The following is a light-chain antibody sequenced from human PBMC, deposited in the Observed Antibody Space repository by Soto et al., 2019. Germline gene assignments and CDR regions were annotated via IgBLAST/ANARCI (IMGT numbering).Light chain of an antibody. Sequence: QSVLTQPPSASGSPGQSVTISCTGTSTDVGGYNYVSWYQHHPGKAPKLMIYEVTKRPSGVPDRFSGSKSGNTASLTVSGLQAEDEADYYCSSYAGSNNLLFGGVTKVTVL. CDR2: EVT. CDR1: STDVGGYNY. J-gene: IGLJ2*01. CDR3: SSYAGSNNLL. V-gene: IGLV2-8*01.